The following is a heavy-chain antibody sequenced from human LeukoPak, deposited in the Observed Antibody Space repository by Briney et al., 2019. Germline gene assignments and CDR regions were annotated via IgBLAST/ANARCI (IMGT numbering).Heavy chain of an antibody. CDR1: GFTFSNSD. D-gene: IGHD6-19*01. Sequence: EGSLRLSCAASGFTFSNSDMSWVRQAPGKGLEWVSAIGGSGSSTFYADSVKGRFTVSRDNSKNTLYLQMSSLRAEDTAVYYCAKSRLTPHPWGQGTL. J-gene: IGHJ5*02. CDR2: IGGSGSST. V-gene: IGHV3-23*01. CDR3: AKSRLTPHP.